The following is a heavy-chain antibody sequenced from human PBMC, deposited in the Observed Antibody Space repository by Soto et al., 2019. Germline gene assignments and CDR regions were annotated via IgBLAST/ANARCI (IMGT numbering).Heavy chain of an antibody. CDR3: ARSPAIVVVTAIDPYYYYGMDV. D-gene: IGHD2-21*02. CDR2: IDPSDSYT. CDR1: GYSFTSYW. V-gene: IGHV5-10-1*01. J-gene: IGHJ6*02. Sequence: GESLKISCKGSGYSFTSYWISWVRQIPGKGLEWMGRIDPSDSYTNYSPSFQGHVTISADKSISTAFLQWSSLKASDTAMYYCARSPAIVVVTAIDPYYYYGMDVWGQGTTVTVSS.